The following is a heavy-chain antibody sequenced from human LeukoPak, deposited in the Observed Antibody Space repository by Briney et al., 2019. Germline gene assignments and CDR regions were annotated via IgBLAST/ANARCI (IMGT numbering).Heavy chain of an antibody. CDR3: AKNVVVKRYIDY. CDR1: GFIFSSYA. CDR2: ISGSGGST. J-gene: IGHJ4*02. D-gene: IGHD2-15*01. Sequence: GGSLRLSCAASGFIFSSYAMSWVRQAPGKGLEWVSTISGSGGSTYYADSVKGRFTISRDNSKNTLSLQMNSLRVEDTAIYYCAKNVVVKRYIDYWGQGTLVTVSS. V-gene: IGHV3-23*01.